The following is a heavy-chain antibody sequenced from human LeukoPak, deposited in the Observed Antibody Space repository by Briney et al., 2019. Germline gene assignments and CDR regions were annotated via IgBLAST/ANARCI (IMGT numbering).Heavy chain of an antibody. CDR3: ANLPRGPSNKNNY. Sequence: GGSLRLSCAASGFTFSSYGMHWVRQAAGKGLEWVAFIRYDGSNKHYADSVKGRFTISRDNSKNTLYLQMNSLRAEDTAVYYCANLPRGPSNKNNYWGQGTLVTVSS. J-gene: IGHJ4*02. CDR1: GFTFSSYG. V-gene: IGHV3-30*02. CDR2: IRYDGSNK. D-gene: IGHD1/OR15-1a*01.